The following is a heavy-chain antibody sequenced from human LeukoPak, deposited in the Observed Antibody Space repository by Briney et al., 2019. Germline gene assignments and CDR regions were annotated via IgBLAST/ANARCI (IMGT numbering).Heavy chain of an antibody. CDR1: GDSVSSNSAA. Sequence: SQTLPLTCAISGDSVSSNSAAWNWIRQSPSRGLEWLGRTYYRSKWYNDYAVSVKSRITINPDTSKNQFSLQPNSVTPEDTAVYYCARSQYYYDSSGYYRYFDYWGQGTLVTVSS. CDR2: TYYRSKWYN. J-gene: IGHJ4*02. CDR3: ARSQYYYDSSGYYRYFDY. D-gene: IGHD3-22*01. V-gene: IGHV6-1*01.